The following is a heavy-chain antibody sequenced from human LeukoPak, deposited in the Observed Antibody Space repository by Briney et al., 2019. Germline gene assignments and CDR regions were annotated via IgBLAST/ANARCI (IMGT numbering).Heavy chain of an antibody. CDR3: ARGSGSSWYLR. V-gene: IGHV4-34*01. CDR2: INHSGST. J-gene: IGHJ4*02. CDR1: GDSFSGYY. Sequence: SETLSLTCAVPGDSFSGYYWSWIRQPPGKGLEWIGEINHSGSTNYNPSLKSRVTISVDTSKNQFSLKLSSVTAADTAVYYCARGSGSSWYLRWGQGTLVTVSS. D-gene: IGHD6-13*01.